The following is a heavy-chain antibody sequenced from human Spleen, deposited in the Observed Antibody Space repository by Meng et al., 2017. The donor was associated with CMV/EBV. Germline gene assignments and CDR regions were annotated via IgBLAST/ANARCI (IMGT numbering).Heavy chain of an antibody. J-gene: IGHJ4*02. CDR2: INPNSGGT. Sequence: ASVKVSCKASGYTFTGYYMHWVRQAPGQGLEWMGWINPNSGGTNYAQKFQGRVTMNRDTSISTAYMELSRLRSDDTAVYYCARDSTLARRWELLRRYFDYWGQGTLVTVSS. CDR3: ARDSTLARRWELLRRYFDY. CDR1: GYTFTGYY. D-gene: IGHD1-26*01. V-gene: IGHV1-2*02.